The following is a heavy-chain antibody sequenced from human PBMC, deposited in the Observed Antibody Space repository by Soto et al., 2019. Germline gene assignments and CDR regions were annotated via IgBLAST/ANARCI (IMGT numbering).Heavy chain of an antibody. J-gene: IGHJ5*02. CDR2: ISSSGST. Sequence: QVQLQESGPGLVKPSETLSLTCTASSGSISSNYWSWIRQPPGKGLEWIGYISSSGSTSYNASLQRRVSISVDTSRSQISLRLTSVTAADTAVYYCATVRRARHRTFYFDPWGRGTLDTVSS. CDR1: SGSISSNY. V-gene: IGHV4-59*01. CDR3: ATVRRARHRTFYFDP. D-gene: IGHD2-8*01.